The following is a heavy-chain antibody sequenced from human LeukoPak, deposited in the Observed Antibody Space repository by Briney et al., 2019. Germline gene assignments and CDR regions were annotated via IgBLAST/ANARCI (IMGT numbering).Heavy chain of an antibody. V-gene: IGHV3-23*01. Sequence: GGSLRLSCAGPGFTFSSYAMSWVRQAPGKGLEWVSAISDSGDYTYYADSVKGRFTISRDNSKNTLYLHVNSLRAEDTAVYYCAKDTSIGKYCTSGVCSPFDYWGQGTLVTVSS. D-gene: IGHD2-8*01. CDR3: AKDTSIGKYCTSGVCSPFDY. J-gene: IGHJ4*02. CDR1: GFTFSSYA. CDR2: ISDSGDYT.